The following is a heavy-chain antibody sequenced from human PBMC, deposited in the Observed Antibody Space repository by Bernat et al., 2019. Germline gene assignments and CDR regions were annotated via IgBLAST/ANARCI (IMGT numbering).Heavy chain of an antibody. V-gene: IGHV3-30*18. J-gene: IGHJ4*02. CDR2: ISYDGRIK. D-gene: IGHD4-11*01. CDR3: AKEPTVTDAPDYFGY. CDR1: GFTFSTFG. Sequence: QVQLVESGGGVVQPGGSLRLSCAASGFTFSTFGMHWVRQAPGKGLEWVTFISYDGRIKYYADSVKGRFTISRDNSKNTLYLQMNGLRAEDTAVYYCAKEPTVTDAPDYFGYWGQGTLVTVSS.